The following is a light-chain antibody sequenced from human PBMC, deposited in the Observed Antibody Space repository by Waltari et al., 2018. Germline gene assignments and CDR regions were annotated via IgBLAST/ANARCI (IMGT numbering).Light chain of an antibody. Sequence: QSALTQPASVSGSPGQSITISCTGTNSDIGFYNFVSWYQQPPRKAPKLVIYDFSRVPAGGSPPFSGSKAGNTASLTIPALPGEDEADYYFSSYTNANTGLFGGGTKVTVL. CDR1: NSDIGFYNF. CDR3: SSYTNANTGL. CDR2: DFS. J-gene: IGLJ2*01. V-gene: IGLV2-14*03.